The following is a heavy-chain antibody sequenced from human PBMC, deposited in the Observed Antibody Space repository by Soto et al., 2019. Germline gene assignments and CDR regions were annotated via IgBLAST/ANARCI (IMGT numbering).Heavy chain of an antibody. Sequence: HLLESGGGLVQLGGSLRLSCAASGFTFSSYAMSWVRQAPGKGLAWVSTIDSSGGSTYYADSVKGRFTISRDNSKNTLYLQVTSLRAEDAAVYYCAKDVPASGWLSGYWGQGTLVTVSS. J-gene: IGHJ4*02. D-gene: IGHD3-22*01. CDR2: IDSSGGST. CDR1: GFTFSSYA. CDR3: AKDVPASGWLSGY. V-gene: IGHV3-23*01.